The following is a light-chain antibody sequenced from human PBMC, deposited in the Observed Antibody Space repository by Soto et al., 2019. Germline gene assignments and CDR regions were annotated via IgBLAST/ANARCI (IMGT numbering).Light chain of an antibody. CDR2: EVA. Sequence: QSVLTQPASVSGSPGQSITISCTGTSSDVGGYNHVSWYQHHPGKAPKLMIYEVAKRPSGVSNRFSGSKSGDTASLTISGLQADDEADYYCQSYDRSLRGYVFGTGTKGTAL. V-gene: IGLV2-14*01. J-gene: IGLJ1*01. CDR3: QSYDRSLRGYV. CDR1: SSDVGGYNH.